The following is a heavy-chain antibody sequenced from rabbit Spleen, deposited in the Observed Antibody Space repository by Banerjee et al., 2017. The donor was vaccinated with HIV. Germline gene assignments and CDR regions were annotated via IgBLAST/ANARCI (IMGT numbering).Heavy chain of an antibody. CDR3: ARDQIYSYGYAGYAYALTRLAL. Sequence: QEQLVESGGGLVQPEGSLQLSCTASGFSFSDKAVMCWVRQAPGKGLEWIACINAVTGRAVYASWAKGRFTISKTSSTTVTLQMTSLTAADTATYFCARDQIYSYGYAGYAYALTRLALWGQGTLVTVS. J-gene: IGHJ3*01. CDR2: INAVTGRA. CDR1: GFSFSDKAV. V-gene: IGHV1S45*01. D-gene: IGHD6-1*01.